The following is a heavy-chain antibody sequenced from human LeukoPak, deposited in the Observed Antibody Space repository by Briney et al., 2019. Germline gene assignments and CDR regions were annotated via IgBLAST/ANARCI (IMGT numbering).Heavy chain of an antibody. CDR3: AGGYGSRAFDI. D-gene: IGHD5-12*01. J-gene: IGHJ3*02. CDR2: IYTSGST. CDR1: GGSISSGSYY. Sequence: SETLSLTCTVSGGSISSGSYYWSWIRQPAGKGLEWIGRIYTSGSTIYNPSLKSRVTISVDTSKNQSSLKLSSVTAADTAVYYCAGGYGSRAFDIWGQGTMVTVSS. V-gene: IGHV4-61*02.